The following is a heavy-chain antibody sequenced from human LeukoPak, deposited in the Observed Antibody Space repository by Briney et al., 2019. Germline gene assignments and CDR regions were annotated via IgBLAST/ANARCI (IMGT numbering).Heavy chain of an antibody. J-gene: IGHJ4*02. CDR2: IYPGDSDT. CDR1: GYSFTSYW. Sequence: GESLKISCKGSGYSFTSYWIGWVRQMPGKGLEWMGIIYPGDSDTRYSPSFQGQVTISADKPITTAYLQWSSLKASDTAMYYCARHAKGPGRDGYNPLLGYWGQGTLVTVSS. V-gene: IGHV5-51*01. CDR3: ARHAKGPGRDGYNPLLGY. D-gene: IGHD5-24*01.